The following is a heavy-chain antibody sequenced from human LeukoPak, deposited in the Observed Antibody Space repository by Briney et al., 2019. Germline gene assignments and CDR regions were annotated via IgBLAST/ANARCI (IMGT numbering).Heavy chain of an antibody. Sequence: SETLSLTCSVSDDSITMYYWTWIRQPPGKGLEWIGYVNHTGSTNFNPSLNGRVSISRDTSKNLFSLRLRSVTAADTAVYFCARGRVSSSTWYSTYYYYFYMDVWGKGTTVTVSS. CDR1: DDSITMYY. J-gene: IGHJ6*03. CDR2: VNHTGST. CDR3: ARGRVSSSTWYSTYYYYFYMDV. D-gene: IGHD4-11*01. V-gene: IGHV4-59*01.